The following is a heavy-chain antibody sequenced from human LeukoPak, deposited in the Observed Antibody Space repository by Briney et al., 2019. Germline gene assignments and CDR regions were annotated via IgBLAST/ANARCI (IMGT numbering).Heavy chain of an antibody. CDR2: ISYDGSNK. J-gene: IGHJ4*02. CDR3: AREGVAGSPPCDY. D-gene: IGHD6-19*01. V-gene: IGHV3-30-3*01. CDR1: GFTFSSYA. Sequence: GGSLRLSCAASGFTFSSYAMHWVRQAPGKGLEWVAVISYDGSNKYYADSVKGRFTISRDNSKNTLYLQMNSLRAEDTAVYYCAREGVAGSPPCDYWGQGTLVTVSS.